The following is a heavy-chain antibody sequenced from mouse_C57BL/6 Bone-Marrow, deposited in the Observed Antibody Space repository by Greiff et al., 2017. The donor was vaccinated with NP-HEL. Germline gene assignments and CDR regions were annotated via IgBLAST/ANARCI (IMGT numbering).Heavy chain of an antibody. V-gene: IGHV1-59*01. CDR2: IDPSDSYT. CDR1: GYTFTSYW. CDR3: ARSSYFDY. J-gene: IGHJ2*01. Sequence: QVQLKQPGAELVRPGTSVKLSCKASGYTFTSYWMHWVKQRPGQGLEWIGVIDPSDSYTNYNQKFKGKATLTVDTSSSTAYMQLSSLTSEDSAVYYCARSSYFDYWGQGTTLTVSS.